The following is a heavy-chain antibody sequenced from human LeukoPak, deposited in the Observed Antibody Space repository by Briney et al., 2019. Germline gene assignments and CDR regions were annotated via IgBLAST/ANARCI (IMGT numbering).Heavy chain of an antibody. Sequence: GGSLRLSCAASGFTFSSHAMHWVRQAPGKGLEWVAVISYDGSNKYYADSVKGRFTISRDNSKNTLYLQMNSLRAEDTAVYYCARPMGLPYYFDYWGQGTLGTVSS. D-gene: IGHD3-10*01. J-gene: IGHJ4*02. V-gene: IGHV3-30-3*01. CDR1: GFTFSSHA. CDR3: ARPMGLPYYFDY. CDR2: ISYDGSNK.